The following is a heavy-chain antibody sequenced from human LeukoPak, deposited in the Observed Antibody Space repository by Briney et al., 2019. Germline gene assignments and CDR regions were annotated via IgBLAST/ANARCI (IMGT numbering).Heavy chain of an antibody. CDR2: IYYTGT. J-gene: IGHJ4*02. D-gene: IGHD7-27*01. Sequence: TPSETLSLTCTVSGGSVTDYWSWIRQSPGKGLEWIGYIYYTGTSYNPSLKSRVTISADTSKNQFSLKLISVTAADTAVYYCASRKLGNDYWGQGTLVTVSS. CDR1: GGSVTDY. CDR3: ASRKLGNDY. V-gene: IGHV4-59*02.